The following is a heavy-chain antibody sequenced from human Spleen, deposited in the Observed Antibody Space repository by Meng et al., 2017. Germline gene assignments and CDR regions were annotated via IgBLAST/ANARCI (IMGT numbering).Heavy chain of an antibody. CDR1: GGSMSSGNYY. D-gene: IGHD1-1*01. CDR3: ASFDHIPRRHGVGY. J-gene: IGHJ4*02. V-gene: IGHV4-30-4*01. CDR2: IHHSASA. Sequence: QPPPPGVGPVIPSQPFPLTGTGSGGSMSSGNYYWSWIRQPPGRGLEWIGYIHHSASAYDNPYLNSRVSIPVDTSKSQFSLNLISMTAADAAMYYCASFDHIPRRHGVGYLCQGTLVTVSS.